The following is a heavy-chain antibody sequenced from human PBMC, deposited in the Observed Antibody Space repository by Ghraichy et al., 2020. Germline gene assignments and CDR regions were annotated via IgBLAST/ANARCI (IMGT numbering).Heavy chain of an antibody. CDR1: GFTFSSYA. Sequence: GGSLRLSCAASGFTFSSYAMSWVRKAPGKGLEWVSAISGSGGSTYYADSVKGRFTISRDNSKNTLYLQMNSLRAEDTAVYYSAKDHKWAIYGDFDYWGQGSLVTVSS. CDR2: ISGSGGST. J-gene: IGHJ4*02. D-gene: IGHD4-17*01. CDR3: AKDHKWAIYGDFDY. V-gene: IGHV3-23*01.